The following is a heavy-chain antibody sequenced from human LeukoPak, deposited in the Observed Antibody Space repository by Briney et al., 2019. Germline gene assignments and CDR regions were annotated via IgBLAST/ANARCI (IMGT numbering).Heavy chain of an antibody. CDR1: GYTFTNYG. J-gene: IGHJ4*02. D-gene: IGHD3-22*01. CDR3: ARSGVGYFYDSTGYYPLDY. V-gene: IGHV1-18*01. CDR2: ISAYTGNT. Sequence: ASVKVSCKASGYTFTNYGISWVRQAPGQGLEWMGWISAYTGNTNYAQNLQGRVTMTTDTSTGTAYMELRSLRSDDTAGYYCARSGVGYFYDSTGYYPLDYWGQGTLVTVSS.